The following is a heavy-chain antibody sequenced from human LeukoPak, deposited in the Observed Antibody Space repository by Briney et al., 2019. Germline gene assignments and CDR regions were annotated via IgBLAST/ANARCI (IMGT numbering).Heavy chain of an antibody. CDR2: TRSKAYGGTT. J-gene: IGHJ4*02. CDR3: SRGRVYNSAWHGDY. D-gene: IGHD6-19*01. CDR1: GVSFDDYG. V-gene: IGHV3-49*04. Sequence: QTGGSLRLSCTASGVSFDDYGMSWVRQAPGKGLEWVGITRSKAYGGTTDYAASVKGRFAVSRDESKSIAYLQMNSLKTEDTAVYYCSRGRVYNSAWHGDYWGQGTLVTVSS.